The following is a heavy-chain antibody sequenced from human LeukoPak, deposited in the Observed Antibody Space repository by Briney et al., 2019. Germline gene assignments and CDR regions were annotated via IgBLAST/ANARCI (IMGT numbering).Heavy chain of an antibody. J-gene: IGHJ3*02. D-gene: IGHD3-22*01. Sequence: GGSLRLSCAASGFTFSAYAMAWVRQAPGKGLEWVSTISGSGGTTYSAGSVKGRFTISRDNSKNILYLQVNSLRAGDTAVYYCAKDYYYDSSGYYYGDAFDIWGQGTMVTVSS. V-gene: IGHV3-23*01. CDR2: ISGSGGTT. CDR1: GFTFSAYA. CDR3: AKDYYYDSSGYYYGDAFDI.